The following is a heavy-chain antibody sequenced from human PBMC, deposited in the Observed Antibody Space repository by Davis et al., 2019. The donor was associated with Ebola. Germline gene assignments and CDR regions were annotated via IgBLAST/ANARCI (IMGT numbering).Heavy chain of an antibody. J-gene: IGHJ4*02. CDR2: TYYTSKWYN. V-gene: IGHV6-1*01. D-gene: IGHD5-12*01. CDR1: GDSVSINSGA. CDR3: TRGWLRSGFDY. Sequence: HSQTLSLTCAISGDSVSINSGAWNWIRQSPSRGLEWLGRTYYTSKWYNDYAVPMKSRISVNADIPKNQFSLQLSSVTPEDTAVYYCTRGWLRSGFDYWGQGNLVIVSS.